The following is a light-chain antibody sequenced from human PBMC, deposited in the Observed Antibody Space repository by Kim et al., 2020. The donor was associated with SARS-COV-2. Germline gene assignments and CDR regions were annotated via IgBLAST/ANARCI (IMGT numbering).Light chain of an antibody. Sequence: QSVTISCTVTISDVGGYNYVSWYQQHPGKAPKVMIYDVSKRPSGVPDRFSGSKSGNTASLTISGLQAEDEADYYCCSYAGSYTNYVFGTGTKVTVL. V-gene: IGLV2-11*01. J-gene: IGLJ1*01. CDR3: CSYAGSYTNYV. CDR1: ISDVGGYNY. CDR2: DVS.